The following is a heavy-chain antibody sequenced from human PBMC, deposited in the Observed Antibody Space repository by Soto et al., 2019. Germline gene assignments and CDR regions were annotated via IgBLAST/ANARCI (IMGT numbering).Heavy chain of an antibody. V-gene: IGHV3-7*03. CDR2: IKQDGSDK. J-gene: IGHJ5*02. CDR3: ATLPPGNWFDP. CDR1: GFTFSSYW. D-gene: IGHD2-15*01. Sequence: EVQLVESGGGLVQPGGYLRLSCAASGFTFSSYWMSWVRQAPGKGLEWVANIKQDGSDKYYVDSVKGRFTISRDNAKNALYQQSNGLTAEDKAVYYCATLPPGNWFDPWGKGTLVTVSS.